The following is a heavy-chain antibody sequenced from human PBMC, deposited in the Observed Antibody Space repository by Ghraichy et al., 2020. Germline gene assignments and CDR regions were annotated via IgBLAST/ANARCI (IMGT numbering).Heavy chain of an antibody. V-gene: IGHV3-64D*06. Sequence: GGSLRLSCSASGFTFSSYAMHWVRQAPGKGLEYVSAISSNGGSTYYADSVKGRFTISRDNSKNTLYLQMSSLRAEDTAVYYCVKSYSSSWYGVDYWGQGTLVTVSS. CDR1: GFTFSSYA. CDR3: VKSYSSSWYGVDY. D-gene: IGHD6-13*01. J-gene: IGHJ4*02. CDR2: ISSNGGST.